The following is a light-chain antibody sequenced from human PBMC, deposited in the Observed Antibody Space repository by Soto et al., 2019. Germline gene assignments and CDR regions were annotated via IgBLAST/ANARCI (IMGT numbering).Light chain of an antibody. J-gene: IGKJ2*01. Sequence: EIVMTQSPATLSVSPGERATLSCRASQSVSTNLAWYQQKPGQAPRLLIYGASTRATGITARFSGSGSGTEFTLTIRNLQDEDFAFCYGQRSNNRPHTFGQGTKLEIK. CDR3: QRSNNRPHT. CDR2: GAS. CDR1: QSVSTN. V-gene: IGKV3-15*01.